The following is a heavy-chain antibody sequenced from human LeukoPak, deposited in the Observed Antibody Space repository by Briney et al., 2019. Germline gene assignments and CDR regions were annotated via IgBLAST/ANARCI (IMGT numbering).Heavy chain of an antibody. J-gene: IGHJ5*02. CDR1: GFSFSDYS. CDR2: ISSSSNYI. Sequence: GGSLRLSCAASGFSFSDYSMNWVRQAPGKGLEWVSVISSSSNYIYYADSLKGRFAISRDNAKSSLYLQMSSLRAEDTAVYYCAKSLEVIASWFDPWGQGTLVTVSS. V-gene: IGHV3-21*01. CDR3: AKSLEVIASWFDP. D-gene: IGHD2-15*01.